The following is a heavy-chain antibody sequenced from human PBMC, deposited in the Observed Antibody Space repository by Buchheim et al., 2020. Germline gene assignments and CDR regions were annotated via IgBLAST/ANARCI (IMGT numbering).Heavy chain of an antibody. J-gene: IGHJ5*02. CDR2: IIPILGIA. V-gene: IGHV1-69*08. Sequence: QVQLVQSGAEVKKPASSVKVSCKASGGTFSSYTISWVRQAPGQGLEWMGRIIPILGIANYAQKFQGRVTITADKSTSTAYMELSSLRSEDTAVYYCARDSITMVRGVRTNWFDPWGQGTL. CDR1: GGTFSSYT. CDR3: ARDSITMVRGVRTNWFDP. D-gene: IGHD3-10*01.